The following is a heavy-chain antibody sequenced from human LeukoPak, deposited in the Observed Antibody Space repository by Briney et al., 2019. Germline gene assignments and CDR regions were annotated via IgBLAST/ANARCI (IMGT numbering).Heavy chain of an antibody. J-gene: IGHJ4*02. Sequence: GGSLRLSCAASGFTFSTYWMHWVRQAPGKGLVWVSRIHSDGRSTSYADSVNGRFTISRDNAKNTLYLQMNSQRAEDTAVYYCARDRPGSTAIDYWGQGTLVTVSS. V-gene: IGHV3-74*01. CDR3: ARDRPGSTAIDY. CDR1: GFTFSTYW. CDR2: IHSDGRST. D-gene: IGHD3-10*01.